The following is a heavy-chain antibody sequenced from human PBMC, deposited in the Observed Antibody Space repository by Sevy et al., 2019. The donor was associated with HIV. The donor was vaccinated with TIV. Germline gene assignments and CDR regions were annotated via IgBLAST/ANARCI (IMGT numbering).Heavy chain of an antibody. CDR3: ARHRRRWELGGNWFDP. Sequence: ASVKVSCKASGYTFTSYGITWVRQAPGQGLEWMGWISADNGKTEYAQKVQGRVTMTTDTSTSTAYMELRSLRSDDTAVYYWARHRRRWELGGNWFDPWGQGTLVTVSS. D-gene: IGHD7-27*01. V-gene: IGHV1-18*01. CDR2: ISADNGKT. CDR1: GYTFTSYG. J-gene: IGHJ5*02.